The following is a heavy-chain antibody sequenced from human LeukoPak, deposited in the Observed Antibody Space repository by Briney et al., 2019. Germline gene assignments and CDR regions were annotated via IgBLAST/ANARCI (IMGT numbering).Heavy chain of an antibody. J-gene: IGHJ4*02. Sequence: PGGSLRLSCAASGFTFSDYYMSWIRQAPGKGLEWVSYTSSSGSTIHYADSVKGRFTISRDNAKNSLYLQMNSLRAEDTAVYYCAKDRVDDFWSGYHVDYWGQGTLVTVSS. V-gene: IGHV3-11*01. D-gene: IGHD3-3*01. CDR1: GFTFSDYY. CDR2: TSSSGSTI. CDR3: AKDRVDDFWSGYHVDY.